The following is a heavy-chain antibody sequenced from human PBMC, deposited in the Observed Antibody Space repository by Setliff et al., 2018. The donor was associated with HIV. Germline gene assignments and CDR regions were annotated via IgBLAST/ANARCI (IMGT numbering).Heavy chain of an antibody. D-gene: IGHD3-10*01. CDR2: IIPIFGKA. CDR3: ANLVIIKSYFDY. J-gene: IGHJ4*02. Sequence: ASVKVSCKASGGTFSSYAITWVRQAPGQGLEWMGGIIPIFGKANYAQKFQGRVTITADESTNTAYMEMSSLRSEDTAVYYCANLVIIKSYFDYWGQGTLVTVSS. CDR1: GGTFSSYA. V-gene: IGHV1-69*13.